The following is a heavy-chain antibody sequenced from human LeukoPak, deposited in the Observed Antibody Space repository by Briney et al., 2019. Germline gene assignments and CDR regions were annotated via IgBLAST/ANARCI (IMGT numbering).Heavy chain of an antibody. CDR3: AKSWSATICYGIYD. V-gene: IGHV3-30*02. D-gene: IGHD2-2*01. CDR1: GFTFSSCW. CDR2: IQYDGSNK. Sequence: GGSLRLSCAASGFTFSSCWMSWVRQAPGKGLEWVAFIQYDGSNKYYAESVKGRYTISRDNSKNTLYLQMDSVRADDTAVYYCAKSWSATICYGIYDWGQGTLVTVS. J-gene: IGHJ4*02.